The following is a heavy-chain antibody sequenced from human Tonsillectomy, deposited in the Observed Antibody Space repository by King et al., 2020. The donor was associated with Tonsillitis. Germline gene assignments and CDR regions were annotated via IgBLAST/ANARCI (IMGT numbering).Heavy chain of an antibody. CDR2: INWNGGST. CDR1: GFTFDDYG. J-gene: IGHJ3*02. Sequence: VQLVESGGGVVRPGGSLRLSCAASGFTFDDYGMSWVRQAPGKGLEWVSGINWNGGSTGYADSVKGRFTISRDNAKNSLYLQMNSLRAEDTALYYCARLDCSGGSCYRGYAFDIWGKGTMVTVSS. CDR3: ARLDCSGGSCYRGYAFDI. D-gene: IGHD2-15*01. V-gene: IGHV3-20*04.